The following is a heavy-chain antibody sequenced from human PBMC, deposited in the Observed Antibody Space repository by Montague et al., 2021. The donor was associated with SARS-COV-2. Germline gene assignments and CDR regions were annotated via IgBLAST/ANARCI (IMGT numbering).Heavy chain of an antibody. V-gene: IGHV4-4*07. CDR1: GDSISSFY. J-gene: IGHJ4*02. CDR3: GRGVVAATPVVDY. D-gene: IGHD2-15*01. CDR2: IYASGGT. Sequence: SKTLSLTCTVSGDSISSFYWNWIRQPAGKGLEWIGRIYASGGTNYNPSLKSRVTMSVDTSKNQSSLKLNSVTAADTAVYYCGRGVVAATPVVDYWGRGTLVTVSS.